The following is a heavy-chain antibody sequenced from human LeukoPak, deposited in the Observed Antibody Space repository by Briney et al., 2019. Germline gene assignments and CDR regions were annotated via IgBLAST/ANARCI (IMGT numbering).Heavy chain of an antibody. J-gene: IGHJ4*02. CDR2: INHSGST. V-gene: IGHV4-34*01. CDR1: GGSFSGYY. CDR3: ARGLRYYDSSGSYYFDY. D-gene: IGHD3-22*01. Sequence: SETLSLTCAVYGGSFSGYYWSWIRQPPGKGLEWIGEINHSGSTNYNPSLESRVTISVDTSKNQFSLKLSSVTAADTAVYYCARGLRYYDSSGSYYFDYWGQGTLVTVSS.